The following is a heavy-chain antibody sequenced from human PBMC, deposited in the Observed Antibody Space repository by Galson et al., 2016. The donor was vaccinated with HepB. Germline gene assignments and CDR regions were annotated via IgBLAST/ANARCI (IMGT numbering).Heavy chain of an antibody. CDR1: GGTFSSYA. V-gene: IGHV1-69*10. Sequence: SVKVSCKASGGTFSSYAINWVRRAPGQGLEWMGGIIPIFGIANYAQKFQGRVTITADRSTSTAYMELSSLRSEDTAVYFCARASYSGNYNTPLDYWGQGPLVTVSS. CDR3: ARASYSGNYNTPLDY. J-gene: IGHJ4*02. D-gene: IGHD1-26*01. CDR2: IIPIFGIA.